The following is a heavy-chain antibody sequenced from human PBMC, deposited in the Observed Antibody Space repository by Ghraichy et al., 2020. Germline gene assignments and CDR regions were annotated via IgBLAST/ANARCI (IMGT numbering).Heavy chain of an antibody. J-gene: IGHJ4*02. CDR1: GYTFTTYY. CDR3: ARDINLLSHYDTSGYLNLFDY. Sequence: ASVKVSCKASGYTFTTYYLHWVRQAPGQGLEWMGIINPSGGSTSYAPKFQGKVTMTRDTSTSTVYMELSSLRSDDTAVYYCARDINLLSHYDTSGYLNLFDYWGQGTPVTVSS. V-gene: IGHV1-46*01. D-gene: IGHD3-22*01. CDR2: INPSGGST.